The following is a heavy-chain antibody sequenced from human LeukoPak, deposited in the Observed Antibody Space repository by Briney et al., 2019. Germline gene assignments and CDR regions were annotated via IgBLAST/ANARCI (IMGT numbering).Heavy chain of an antibody. D-gene: IGHD4-17*01. CDR3: AREDYGDPNYYYGMDV. CDR1: GFTFSSYA. CDR2: ISYDGSNK. Sequence: GGSLRLSCAASGFTFSSYAMHWVRQAPGKGLEWVAVISYDGSNKYYADSVKGRFTISRDNSKNTLYLQMNSLRAEDTAVYYCAREDYGDPNYYYGMDVWGQGTTVTVSS. V-gene: IGHV3-30-3*01. J-gene: IGHJ6*02.